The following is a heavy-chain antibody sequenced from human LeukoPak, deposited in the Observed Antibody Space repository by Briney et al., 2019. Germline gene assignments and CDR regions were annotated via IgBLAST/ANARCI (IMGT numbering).Heavy chain of an antibody. Sequence: ASVKVSCKASGGTFSSYAISWVRQAPGQGLEWMGGIIPIFGTANYAQKFQGRVTITADKSTSTAYMELSSLRSEDTAVYYCASIGEGLVRDRTRAYYYYYMDVWGKGTTVTVSS. D-gene: IGHD3-10*01. CDR2: IIPIFGTA. CDR1: GGTFSSYA. V-gene: IGHV1-69*06. CDR3: ASIGEGLVRDRTRAYYYYYMDV. J-gene: IGHJ6*03.